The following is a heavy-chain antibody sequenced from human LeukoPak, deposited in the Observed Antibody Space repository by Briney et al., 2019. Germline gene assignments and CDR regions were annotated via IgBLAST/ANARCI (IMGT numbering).Heavy chain of an antibody. CDR1: GGSISSYY. Sequence: SETLSLTCTVSGGSISSYYWSWIRQPPGKGLEWIGYIYYSGSTNYNPSLKSRVTISVDTSKNQFSLKLSSVAAADTAVYYCARGGYKAFDIWGQGTMVTVSS. V-gene: IGHV4-59*01. J-gene: IGHJ3*02. CDR3: ARGGYKAFDI. CDR2: IYYSGST. D-gene: IGHD5-24*01.